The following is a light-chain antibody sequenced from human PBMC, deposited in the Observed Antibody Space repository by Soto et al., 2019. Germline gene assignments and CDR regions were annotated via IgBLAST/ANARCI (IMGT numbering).Light chain of an antibody. CDR2: AAS. CDR3: QQSYSTPPT. J-gene: IGKJ1*01. CDR1: QSISSY. Sequence: DLQMTQSPSSLSASVGDRVTITCRASQSISSYLNWYQQKPGKAPKLLIYAASSLQSGVPSRFSGSGSGTDFTLPISSLQPEYFATYYCQQSYSTPPTFGQGTKVEIK. V-gene: IGKV1-39*01.